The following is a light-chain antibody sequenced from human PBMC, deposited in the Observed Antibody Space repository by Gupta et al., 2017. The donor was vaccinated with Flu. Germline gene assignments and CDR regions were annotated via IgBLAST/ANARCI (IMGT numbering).Light chain of an antibody. Sequence: QSALTQPPSASGSPGQSVTISCTGTNSDVGIYNYVSWYQQHPGKAPKLIIFEVSLRPSGVPDRFSGSKSGNTASLTVSGLQAEDEAYYYCSSYAGGNGYVFGTGTKLTV. CDR2: EVS. V-gene: IGLV2-8*01. CDR3: SSYAGGNGYV. J-gene: IGLJ1*01. CDR1: NSDVGIYNY.